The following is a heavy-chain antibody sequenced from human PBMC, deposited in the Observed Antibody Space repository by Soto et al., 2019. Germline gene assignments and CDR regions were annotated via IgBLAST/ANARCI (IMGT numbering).Heavy chain of an antibody. D-gene: IGHD5-12*01. V-gene: IGHV4-31*01. J-gene: IGHJ3*02. Sequence: QVQLQESGPGLVKPSQTLSLTCTVSGGSISSGGYSWTWIRQHPGKGLEWIGYIYYSGSTYYTPSLKSQVNISVHTSNNQLSLKLSSGTAADTAVYYCAGASTWHPCAFDIWGQGTTVTVSS. CDR3: AGASTWHPCAFDI. CDR1: GGSISSGGYS. CDR2: IYYSGST.